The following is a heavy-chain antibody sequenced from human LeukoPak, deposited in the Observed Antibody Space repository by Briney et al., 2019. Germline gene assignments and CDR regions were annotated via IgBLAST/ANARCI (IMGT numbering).Heavy chain of an antibody. D-gene: IGHD2/OR15-2a*01. CDR2: ISGSSGHT. CDR3: AKRSPTTSTNCFDY. CDR1: GLTFSSYA. Sequence: GGSLRLSCAASGLTFSSYAMSWVRQAPGKGLEWVSAISGSSGHTYYADSVKGRFTISRDNSKNTLYLQMNSLRAEDTAVYYCAKRSPTTSTNCFDYWGQGTLVTVSS. V-gene: IGHV3-23*01. J-gene: IGHJ4*02.